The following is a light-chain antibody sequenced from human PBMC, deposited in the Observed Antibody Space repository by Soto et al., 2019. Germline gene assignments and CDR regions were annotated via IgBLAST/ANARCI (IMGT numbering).Light chain of an antibody. CDR3: QQYGSSPWT. Sequence: DIVLTQSPGTLSLSPGERATLSCRASQSVPNNYLAWYQHKPGQAPRLLIYAASSRAAGTPDRFSGSGSGTDFTLTVSRLEPEDFTVYFSQQYGSSPWTFGQGTKV. CDR1: QSVPNNY. CDR2: AAS. V-gene: IGKV3-20*01. J-gene: IGKJ1*01.